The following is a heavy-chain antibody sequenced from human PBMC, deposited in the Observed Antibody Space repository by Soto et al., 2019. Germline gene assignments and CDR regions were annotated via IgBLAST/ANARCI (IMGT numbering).Heavy chain of an antibody. CDR1: GFTVSSNY. Sequence: EVQLVESGGGLIQPGGSLRLSCAASGFTVSSNYMSWVRQAPGKGLEWVSVIYSGGSTYYADSVKGRFTISRDNSKNTLYLQMNSLRAEDTAVYYCARDRWYQLLPDDYYGMDVWGQGTTVTVSS. CDR3: ARDRWYQLLPDDYYGMDV. CDR2: IYSGGST. V-gene: IGHV3-53*01. J-gene: IGHJ6*02. D-gene: IGHD2-2*01.